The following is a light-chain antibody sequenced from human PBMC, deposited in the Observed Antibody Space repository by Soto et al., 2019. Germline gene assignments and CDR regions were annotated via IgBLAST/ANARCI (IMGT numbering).Light chain of an antibody. Sequence: DIQMTQSPATLAASLGDRVTITCRASQTISSWLAWYQQKPGKAPKLLIYKASTLKSGVPSRFRGSGSGTEFTLTITSLPSEDFEVYYCQQFHNWPRTFGQGTKVDIK. CDR2: KAS. CDR1: QTISSW. V-gene: IGKV1-5*03. CDR3: QQFHNWPRT. J-gene: IGKJ1*01.